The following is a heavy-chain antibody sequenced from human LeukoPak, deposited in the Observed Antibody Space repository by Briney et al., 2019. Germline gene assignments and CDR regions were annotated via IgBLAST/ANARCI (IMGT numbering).Heavy chain of an antibody. CDR1: GFTFSRYW. V-gene: IGHV3-74*01. CDR3: ARNYDVRDAFDM. Sequence: GGSLRLSCAASGFTFSRYWMHWDRQVPGKGLLWVSRINSDGSSTTYADSVEGRFTISRDNAKNTLYLQMNSLRAEDTAVYYCARNYDVRDAFDMWGQGTMVTVSS. CDR2: INSDGSST. D-gene: IGHD3-22*01. J-gene: IGHJ3*02.